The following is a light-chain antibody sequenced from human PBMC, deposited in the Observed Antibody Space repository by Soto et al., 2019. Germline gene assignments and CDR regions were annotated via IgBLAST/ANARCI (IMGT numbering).Light chain of an antibody. CDR3: QQYENWPQLT. Sequence: VMTQSPATLSVSPGARATLSCRASQSVGGDLAWYQQKPGQAPRLLIYGASSRAPGIPDRFSGSVSGTEFTITIRSLKSEDSAVYYCQQYENWPQLTFGGGTKVEIK. CDR2: GAS. CDR1: QSVGGD. J-gene: IGKJ4*01. V-gene: IGKV3-15*01.